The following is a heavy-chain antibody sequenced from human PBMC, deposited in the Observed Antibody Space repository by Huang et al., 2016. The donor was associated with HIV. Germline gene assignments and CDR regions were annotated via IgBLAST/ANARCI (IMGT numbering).Heavy chain of an antibody. V-gene: IGHV5-51*01. Sequence: EVLLVQSGAELKEPGESLKISCKASGYGFSSYWIGWVCQKPGKGLEWMVIIDPRDSETKYSPSFDGQVTISADKSTRTAYLQWESLKAPDTAIYFCARQVDGFRSHFDFWGQGTLVSVSS. J-gene: IGHJ4*02. CDR2: IDPRDSET. CDR3: ARQVDGFRSHFDF. D-gene: IGHD5-18*01. CDR1: GYGFSSYW.